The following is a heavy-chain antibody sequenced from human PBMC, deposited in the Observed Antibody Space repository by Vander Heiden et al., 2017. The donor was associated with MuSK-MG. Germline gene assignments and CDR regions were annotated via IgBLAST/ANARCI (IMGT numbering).Heavy chain of an antibody. CDR3: AKKWATGY. CDR2: ISYEGSKK. Sequence: QVQLVESGGGVVQPGRSLRLSCTASGFTFSSYAMHWVRQAPGKGLEWVADISYEGSKKDYADSVKGRFTISRENSKNTLYMQMNSLRAEDTAVDYCAKKWATGYWGQGPMVTVYS. D-gene: IGHD1-26*01. V-gene: IGHV3-30-3*02. J-gene: IGHJ4*02. CDR1: GFTFSSYA.